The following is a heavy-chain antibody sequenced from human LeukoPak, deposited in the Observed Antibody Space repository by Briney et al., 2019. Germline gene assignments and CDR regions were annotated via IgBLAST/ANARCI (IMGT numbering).Heavy chain of an antibody. CDR1: GFTFTTQR. V-gene: IGHV3-74*01. D-gene: IGHD3-10*01. CDR3: FREGGD. J-gene: IGHJ4*02. Sequence: GSLRFSCAASGFTFTTQRMHWVRQAPGKGLVWVSYINIDERITGYADSVKGRFTISRDNAKNTLYLQMNSLRAEDTAIYYCFREGGDWGQGTLVTVSS. CDR2: INIDERIT.